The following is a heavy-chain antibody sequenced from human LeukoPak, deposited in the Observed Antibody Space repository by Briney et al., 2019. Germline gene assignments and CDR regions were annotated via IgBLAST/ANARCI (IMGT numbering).Heavy chain of an antibody. CDR1: GFTFSSYD. D-gene: IGHD4-17*01. V-gene: IGHV3-30*18. CDR2: ISYDGSNK. J-gene: IGHJ5*02. Sequence: PGGSLRLSCAASGFTFSSYDMHWVRQAPGKGLEWVAVISYDGSNKYYADSVKGRFTISRDNSKNTLYLQMNSLRAEDTAVYYCAKDSEITVTGWFDPWGQGTLVTVSS. CDR3: AKDSEITVTGWFDP.